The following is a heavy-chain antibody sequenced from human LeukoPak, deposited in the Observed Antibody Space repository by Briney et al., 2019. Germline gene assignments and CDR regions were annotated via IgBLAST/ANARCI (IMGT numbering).Heavy chain of an antibody. V-gene: IGHV3-30*18. D-gene: IGHD1-26*01. CDR1: GFTFSSYG. CDR3: AKDMQGEPLPYYFDY. J-gene: IGHJ4*02. Sequence: GRSLRLSCAASGFTFSSYGMHWVRQAPGKGLEWVAVISYDGSNKYYADSVKGRFTISRDNSKNTLYPQMNSLRAEDTAVYYCAKDMQGEPLPYYFDYWGQGTLVTVSS. CDR2: ISYDGSNK.